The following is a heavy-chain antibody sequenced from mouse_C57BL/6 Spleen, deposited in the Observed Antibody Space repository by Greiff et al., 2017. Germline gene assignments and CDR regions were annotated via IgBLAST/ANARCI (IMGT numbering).Heavy chain of an antibody. Sequence: DVHLVESGGGLVKPGGSLKLSCAASGFTFSSYAVSWVRQTPEKRLEWVATISDGGSYTCYPDSVKGRFTISRDNAKNNLYLQMSHLKSEDTAMYYCAREDWDRYFDVWGTGITVTVSS. V-gene: IGHV5-4*01. CDR1: GFTFSSYA. D-gene: IGHD4-1*01. J-gene: IGHJ1*03. CDR2: ISDGGSYT. CDR3: AREDWDRYFDV.